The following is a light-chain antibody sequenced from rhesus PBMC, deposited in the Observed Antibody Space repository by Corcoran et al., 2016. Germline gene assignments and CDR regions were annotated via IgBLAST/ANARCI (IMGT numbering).Light chain of an antibody. J-gene: IGKJ1*01. Sequence: DIQMTQSPSSLSASVGDRVTITCQASQAISNDLAWYQQKPGKVPVLLIFDASTLQSGVPSRFRGSGSGTDFTLTISRLQPEDFATYYCQHGYDIPWTFGQGSKVEIK. CDR1: QAISND. V-gene: IGKV1-25*01. CDR2: DAS. CDR3: QHGYDIPWT.